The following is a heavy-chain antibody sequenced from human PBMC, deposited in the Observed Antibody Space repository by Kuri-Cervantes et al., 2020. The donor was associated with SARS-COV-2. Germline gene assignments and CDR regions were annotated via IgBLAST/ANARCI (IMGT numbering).Heavy chain of an antibody. CDR1: GFTFSSYA. Sequence: LSLTCAASGFTFSSYAMSWVRQAPGKGLEWVAAISGNGHNRCHAKSVKGRFTISRDNSDYTLYLQMNSLRAEDTAVYYCAKAESGSSNPYFDSWGQGTLVTVSS. J-gene: IGHJ4*02. V-gene: IGHV3-23*01. D-gene: IGHD5-12*01. CDR3: AKAESGSSNPYFDS. CDR2: ISGNGHNR.